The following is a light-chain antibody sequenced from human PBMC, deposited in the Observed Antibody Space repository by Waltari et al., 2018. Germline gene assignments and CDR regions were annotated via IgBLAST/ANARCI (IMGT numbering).Light chain of an antibody. CDR2: RSN. CDR1: SSDIGSTY. CDR3: AAWDDSLSGPV. Sequence: QSVLTQPPSASGTPGQRVTISCSGSSSDIGSTYVYWYQQLPGTAPKLLIYRSNQRPSGVPDGFSGSRSGTSSSLAISGLRSEDEADYHCAAWDDSLSGPVFGGGTKLTVL. V-gene: IGLV1-47*01. J-gene: IGLJ3*02.